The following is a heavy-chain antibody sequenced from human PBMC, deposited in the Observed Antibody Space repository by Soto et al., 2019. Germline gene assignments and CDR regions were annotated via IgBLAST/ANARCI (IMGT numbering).Heavy chain of an antibody. Sequence: GASVKVFCKASGYNFTSYGISWVRQAPGQGLEWMGWISPHNDRTKYARRFQDRVTMTTETPTSTVYMELGSLRSDDTAVYYCARDLYYSSGRYFDHDAFDIWGQGTVVTVSS. CDR1: GYNFTSYG. D-gene: IGHD6-19*01. CDR3: ARDLYYSSGRYFDHDAFDI. J-gene: IGHJ3*02. CDR2: ISPHNDRT. V-gene: IGHV1-18*01.